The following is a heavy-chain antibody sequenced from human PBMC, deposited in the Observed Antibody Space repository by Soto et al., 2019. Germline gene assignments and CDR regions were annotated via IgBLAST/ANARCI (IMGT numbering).Heavy chain of an antibody. CDR2: INPSGGST. J-gene: IGHJ6*02. CDR3: ARVRGGQLWPPYGYYYYGMDV. V-gene: IGHV1-46*03. Sequence: GASVKVSCKASGYTFTSYYMHWVRQAPGQGLEWMGKINPSGGSTSYAQKFQGRDTMTRDTSTSTVYMELSSLRSEDTAVYYCARVRGGQLWPPYGYYYYGMDVWGQGTTVTVSS. CDR1: GYTFTSYY. D-gene: IGHD5-18*01.